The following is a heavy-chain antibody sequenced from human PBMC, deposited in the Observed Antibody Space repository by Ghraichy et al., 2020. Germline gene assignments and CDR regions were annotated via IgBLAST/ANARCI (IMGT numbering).Heavy chain of an antibody. V-gene: IGHV4-39*07. CDR1: GGSISSSSYY. D-gene: IGHD3-3*01. CDR3: AREPGYYDFWSGYYLQVGGFDY. J-gene: IGHJ4*02. CDR2: IYYSGST. Sequence: SQTLSLTCTVSGGSISSSSYYWGWIRQPPGKGLEWIGSIYYSGSTYYNPSLKSRVTISVDTSKNQFSLKLSSVTAADTAVYYCAREPGYYDFWSGYYLQVGGFDYWGQGTLVTVSS.